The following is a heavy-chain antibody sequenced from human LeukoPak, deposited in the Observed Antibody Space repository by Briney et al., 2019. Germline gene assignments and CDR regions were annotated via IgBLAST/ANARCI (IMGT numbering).Heavy chain of an antibody. Sequence: GGSLRLSCAASGFTFSSYSMNWVRQAPGKGLEWVSGIIGGAGGTYYADSVKGRFTISRDNAKNTLYLQMNSLRADDTAVYYCAHGSVYQLDYWGQGTLVTVSS. CDR1: GFTFSSYS. D-gene: IGHD2-2*01. CDR3: AHGSVYQLDY. CDR2: IIGGAGGT. V-gene: IGHV3-23*01. J-gene: IGHJ4*02.